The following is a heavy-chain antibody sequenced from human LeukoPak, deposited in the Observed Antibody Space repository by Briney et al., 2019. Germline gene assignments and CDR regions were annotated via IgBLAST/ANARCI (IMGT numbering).Heavy chain of an antibody. CDR2: INPNSGGT. J-gene: IGHJ6*03. D-gene: IGHD2-2*01. CDR3: ARVKLGSTSSKSGYYYMDV. CDR1: GYTFTGYY. Sequence: ASVKVSCKASGYTFTGYYIYWVRQAPGQGLEWMGWINPNSGGTNYAQKFQGWVTMTRDTSISTAYMELSRLRSDDTAVYYCARVKLGSTSSKSGYYYMDVWGKGTTVTVSS. V-gene: IGHV1-2*04.